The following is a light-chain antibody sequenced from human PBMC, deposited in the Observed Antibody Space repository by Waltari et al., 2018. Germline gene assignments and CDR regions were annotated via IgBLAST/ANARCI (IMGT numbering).Light chain of an antibody. V-gene: IGKV1-39*01. J-gene: IGKJ1*01. CDR3: QQSYSNPPWT. CDR2: GAT. CDR1: ETVNSD. Sequence: EIQMTQSPSSLSASIGDRVIITCRASETVNSDLNWFQQKAGKAPSLLIYGATTLESGVPSRFSGSGSGTEFTLTISSLQPEDFSTYICQQSYSNPPWTFGQGTKVEVK.